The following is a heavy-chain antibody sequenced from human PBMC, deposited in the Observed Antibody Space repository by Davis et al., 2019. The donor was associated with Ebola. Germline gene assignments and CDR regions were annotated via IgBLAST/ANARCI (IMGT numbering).Heavy chain of an antibody. J-gene: IGHJ4*02. CDR1: GYSFANYW. Sequence: KVSCKASGYSFANYWIGWVRQMPGKGLEWMGIIFPDDSDTRYSPSFQGQVTISADKSISTAYLQWSSLKASDTAMYYCARPDDSSGGIDYWGQGTLVTVSS. CDR2: IFPDDSDT. V-gene: IGHV5-51*01. CDR3: ARPDDSSGGIDY. D-gene: IGHD3-22*01.